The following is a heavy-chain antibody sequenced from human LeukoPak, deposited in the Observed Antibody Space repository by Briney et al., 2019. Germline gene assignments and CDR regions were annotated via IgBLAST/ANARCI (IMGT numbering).Heavy chain of an antibody. V-gene: IGHV1-18*01. CDR2: ISAYNGNT. D-gene: IGHD6-13*01. J-gene: IGHJ5*02. CDR1: GGTFSSYA. Sequence: ASVKVSCKASGGTFSSYAISWVRQAPGQGLEWMGWISAYNGNTNYAQKLQGRVTMTTDTSTSTAYMELRSLRSDDTAVYYCARIGYSSSWNWFGPWGQGTLVTVSS. CDR3: ARIGYSSSWNWFGP.